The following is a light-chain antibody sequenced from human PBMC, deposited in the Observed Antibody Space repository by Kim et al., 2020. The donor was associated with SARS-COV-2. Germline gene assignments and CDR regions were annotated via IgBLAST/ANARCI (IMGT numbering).Light chain of an antibody. CDR2: LDSDGSH. J-gene: IGLJ2*01. CDR3: QTWGTGMV. V-gene: IGLV4-69*01. Sequence: QLVLTQSPAASASLGASVKLTCTLSSGHSSYAIAWHQQQPEKGPRYLMKLDSDGSHSKGDGIPDRFSSSSSGAERYLTISSLQSEDEADYYCQTWGTGMVFGGGTKVTVL. CDR1: SGHSSYA.